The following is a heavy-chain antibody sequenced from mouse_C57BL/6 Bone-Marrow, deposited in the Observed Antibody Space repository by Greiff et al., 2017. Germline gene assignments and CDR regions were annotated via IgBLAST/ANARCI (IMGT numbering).Heavy chain of an antibody. CDR1: GYTFTSYW. CDR3: ARRGAY. J-gene: IGHJ3*01. Sequence: QVQLQQPGAELVMPGASVKLSCKASGYTFTSYWMPWVKQRPGQGLEWIGEIDPSDSYTNYNQKFKGKSTLTVDKSSSTAYMQLSSLTSEDSAVYYCARRGAYWGQGTLVTVSA. V-gene: IGHV1-69*01. CDR2: IDPSDSYT.